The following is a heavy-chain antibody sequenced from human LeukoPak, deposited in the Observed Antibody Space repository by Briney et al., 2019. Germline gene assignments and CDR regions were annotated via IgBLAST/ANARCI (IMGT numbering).Heavy chain of an antibody. CDR1: GFTFGSHA. CDR2: IFGSGGSP. D-gene: IGHD5-18*01. CDR3: GKTTVGYSSGQKPAWPADY. V-gene: IGHV3-23*01. J-gene: IGHJ4*02. Sequence: GGSLRLSCEASGFTFGSHAMYWVRQAPGKGLEWVAGIFGSGGSPHYADSVKGRFTISRDNSRNTVYLQINSLRADDTAVYYCGKTTVGYSSGQKPAWPADYWGQGTLVTVSS.